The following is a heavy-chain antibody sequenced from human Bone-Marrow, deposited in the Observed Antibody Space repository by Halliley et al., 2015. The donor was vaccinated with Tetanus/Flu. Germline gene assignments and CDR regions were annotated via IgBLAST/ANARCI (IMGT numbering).Heavy chain of an antibody. V-gene: IGHV3-21*01. CDR2: ISGSSSHI. CDR3: ARDSGQQLTDY. D-gene: IGHD6-13*01. CDR1: GFTFSSYS. Sequence: SLRLSCAASGFTFSSYSMNWVRQAPGKGLEWVSSISGSSSHIYYADSVKGRFTYYADSVKGRFTISRDDAKNSLYLQMNSLRAEDTAVYYCARDSGQQLTDYWSQGTLVTVSS. J-gene: IGHJ4*02.